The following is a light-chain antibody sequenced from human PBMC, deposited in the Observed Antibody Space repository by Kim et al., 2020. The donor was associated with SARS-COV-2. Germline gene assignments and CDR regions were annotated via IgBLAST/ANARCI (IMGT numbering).Light chain of an antibody. Sequence: YVSPGEGVTLSCRSSKSIGDHLAWYQQKNGQDPSLLINSASTRATGIPARFSGSGSGTDFTLTISSLQSEDFAVYYCQQYNNWPYTFGQGTKLEI. CDR3: QQYNNWPYT. J-gene: IGKJ2*01. V-gene: IGKV3-15*01. CDR1: KSIGDH. CDR2: SAS.